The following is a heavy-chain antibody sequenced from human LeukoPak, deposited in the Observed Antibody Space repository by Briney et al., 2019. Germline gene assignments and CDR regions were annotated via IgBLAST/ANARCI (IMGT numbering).Heavy chain of an antibody. V-gene: IGHV3-33*01. CDR2: IWNDGSET. CDR1: GFIFSNYG. Sequence: GGSLRLSCAASGFIFSNYGMHWVRQAPGKRLEWVAVIWNDGSETFHADSVKGRFRIARDNFKNTLYLQMNSLRAEDTAVYFCARDMGRAWYGPPDYWGQGTLVTVSS. CDR3: ARDMGRAWYGPPDY. D-gene: IGHD6-13*01. J-gene: IGHJ4*02.